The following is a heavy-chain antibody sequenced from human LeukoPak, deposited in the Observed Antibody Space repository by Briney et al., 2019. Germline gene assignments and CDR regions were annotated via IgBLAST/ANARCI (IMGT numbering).Heavy chain of an antibody. CDR1: SGSISSGSYY. D-gene: IGHD2-2*02. V-gene: IGHV4-61*02. Sequence: PSQTLSRTCTVSSGSISSGSYYWRWIRQPAGKGLEWIGRIYTSGSTNYNPSLKSRVTISVDTSKNQFSLKLSSVTAADTAVHYCVRAEWDIVVVPAARPSSGSFDIWLEGTKVTVSS. CDR2: IYTSGST. CDR3: VRAEWDIVVVPAARPSSGSFDI. J-gene: IGHJ3*02.